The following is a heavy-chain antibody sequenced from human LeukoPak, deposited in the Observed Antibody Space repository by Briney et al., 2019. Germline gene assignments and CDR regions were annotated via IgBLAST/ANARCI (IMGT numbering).Heavy chain of an antibody. Sequence: GASVKVSCKASGYTFTGYYMHWVRQAPGQGLEWMGWINPNSGGTNYAQKFQGWVTTTRDTSISTAYMELSRLRSDDTAVYYCARGGTLGFDYVWGSYPHAFDYWGQGTLVTVSS. J-gene: IGHJ4*02. V-gene: IGHV1-2*04. CDR1: GYTFTGYY. D-gene: IGHD3-16*02. CDR2: INPNSGGT. CDR3: ARGGTLGFDYVWGSYPHAFDY.